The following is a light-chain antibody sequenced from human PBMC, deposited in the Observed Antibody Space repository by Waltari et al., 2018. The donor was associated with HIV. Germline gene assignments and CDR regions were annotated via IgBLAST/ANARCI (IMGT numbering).Light chain of an antibody. V-gene: IGKV4-1*01. CDR1: QSVLYSSSNDNY. J-gene: IGKJ2*03. CDR2: WAS. CDR3: QQYYSPPYS. Sequence: DIVMTQSPDSLAVSLGERATINYKSSQSVLYSSSNDNYLAWYQQKPGQPPKLLLYWASTRESGVPDRFSGSGSGTDFSLIISSLQAEDVAIYYCQQYYSPPYSFGQGTKLEIK.